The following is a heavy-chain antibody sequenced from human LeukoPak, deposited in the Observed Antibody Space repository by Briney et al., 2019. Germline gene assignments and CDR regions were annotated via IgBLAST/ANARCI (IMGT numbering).Heavy chain of an antibody. CDR3: ARGGYYYDSSGYYLLPPFDY. J-gene: IGHJ4*02. V-gene: IGHV3-7*01. CDR1: GFTFSSYW. Sequence: GGSLRLSCAASGFTFSSYWMSWVRQATGKGLEWVANIKQDGSEKYYVDSVKGRFTISRDNAKNSLYLQMNSLRAEDTAVYYCARGGYYYDSSGYYLLPPFDYWGQGTLVTVSS. CDR2: IKQDGSEK. D-gene: IGHD3-22*01.